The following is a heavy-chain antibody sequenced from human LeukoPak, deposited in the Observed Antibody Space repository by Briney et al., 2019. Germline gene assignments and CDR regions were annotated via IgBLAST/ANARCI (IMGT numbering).Heavy chain of an antibody. V-gene: IGHV4-59*01. Sequence: SETLSLTCTVSGGSISSYYSSWIRQPPGKGLEWIGYIYYSGSTNYNPSLKSRVTISVDTSKNQFSLKLSSVTAADTAVYYCARANLWPSYYFDYWGQGTLVTVSS. D-gene: IGHD3-10*01. J-gene: IGHJ4*02. CDR3: ARANLWPSYYFDY. CDR1: GGSISSYY. CDR2: IYYSGST.